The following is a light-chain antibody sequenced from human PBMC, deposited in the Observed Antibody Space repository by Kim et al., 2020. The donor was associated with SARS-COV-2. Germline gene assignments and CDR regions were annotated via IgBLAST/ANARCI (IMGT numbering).Light chain of an antibody. CDR1: QNIDNRY. V-gene: IGKV3-20*01. CDR3: QQCTDSPT. J-gene: IGKJ1*01. Sequence: LTPWERATLACRASQNIDNRYLGWYQQKPCQAPRLLIYTASSRATGIPDRFSGSASGTDFTLTISRLESEDFAVYYCQQCTDSPTFGQGTKVDIK. CDR2: TAS.